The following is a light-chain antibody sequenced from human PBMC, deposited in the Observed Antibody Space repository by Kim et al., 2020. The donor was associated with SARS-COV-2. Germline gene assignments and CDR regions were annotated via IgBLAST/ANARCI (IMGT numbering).Light chain of an antibody. V-gene: IGLV1-44*01. CDR3: SVWDGSLQDVL. Sequence: GQMVTISCSGSSSNIGRNAVNWYQQLPGAAPKLLIYASDQRPSGVPDRFSGSKSGSSASLAISGLQSDDEADYYCSVWDGSLQDVLFGGGTKVTVL. CDR1: SSNIGRNA. CDR2: ASD. J-gene: IGLJ2*01.